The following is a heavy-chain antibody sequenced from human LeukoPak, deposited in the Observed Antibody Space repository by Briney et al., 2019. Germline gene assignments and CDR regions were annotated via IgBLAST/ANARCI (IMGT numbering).Heavy chain of an antibody. V-gene: IGHV5-51*01. CDR1: GYSFTSYW. D-gene: IGHD1-14*01. Sequence: GESLKISCKGSGYSFTSYWIGWVRQMPWKGLEWMGIIYPGDSDTRYSAAFEGQVTISADKSIMTADHQWSSLNAADTAMHYCPRPEPPSMSEVGGYWGQGTLVTVSS. J-gene: IGHJ4*02. CDR2: IYPGDSDT. CDR3: PRPEPPSMSEVGGY.